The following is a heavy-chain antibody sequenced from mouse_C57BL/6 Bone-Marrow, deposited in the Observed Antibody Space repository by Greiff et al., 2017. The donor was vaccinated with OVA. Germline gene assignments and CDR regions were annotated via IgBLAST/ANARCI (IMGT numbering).Heavy chain of an antibody. Sequence: DVKLVESGGGLVQPGGSLKLSCAASGFTFSDYYMYWVRQTPEKRLEWVAYISNGGGSTYYPDTVKGRFTISRDNAKNTLYLQMSRLKSEDTAMYYCARHYGSSSYYAMDYWGQGTSVTVSS. CDR2: ISNGGGST. CDR1: GFTFSDYY. CDR3: ARHYGSSSYYAMDY. J-gene: IGHJ4*01. V-gene: IGHV5-12*01. D-gene: IGHD1-1*01.